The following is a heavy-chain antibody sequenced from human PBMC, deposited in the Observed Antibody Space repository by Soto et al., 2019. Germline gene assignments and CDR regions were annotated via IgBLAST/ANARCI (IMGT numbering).Heavy chain of an antibody. CDR1: GFTFSNYW. D-gene: IGHD3-10*01. J-gene: IGHJ4*02. CDR3: ARVPLEMAREYYFDY. CDR2: INSDGSST. V-gene: IGHV3-74*01. Sequence: PGGSLRLSCAASGFTFSNYWMTWVRQAPGKGLVWVSRINSDGSSTSYADSVKGRFTISRDNAKNTLYLQMNSLRAEDTAVYYCARVPLEMAREYYFDYWGQGTLVTGSS.